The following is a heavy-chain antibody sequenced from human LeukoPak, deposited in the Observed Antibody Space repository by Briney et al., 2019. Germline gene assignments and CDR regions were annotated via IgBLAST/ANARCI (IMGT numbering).Heavy chain of an antibody. D-gene: IGHD6-19*01. V-gene: IGHV3-53*01. CDR1: GFTVSSNNNY. CDR3: ARSRDSSGWYPFQH. CDR2: IYTGDRT. J-gene: IGHJ1*01. Sequence: GGSLRLSCAASGFTVSSNNNYMSWVRQAPGKEPEWVSVIYTGDRTDYADFVKGRFTISRDNSKNTLYLQMNSLRAEDTAVYYCARSRDSSGWYPFQHWGQGTLVTVSS.